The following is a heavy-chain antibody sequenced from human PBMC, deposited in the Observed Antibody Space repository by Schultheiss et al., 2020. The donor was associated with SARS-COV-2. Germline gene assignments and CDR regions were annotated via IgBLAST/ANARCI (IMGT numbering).Heavy chain of an antibody. Sequence: GESLKISCAASGFTFSSYEMNWVRQAPGKGLEWVSYISSSGSTIYYADSVKGRFTISRDNAKNSLYLQMNSLRAEDTAVYYCARDVVSWYGPGGFDPWGQGTLVTVSS. CDR3: ARDVVSWYGPGGFDP. V-gene: IGHV3-48*03. CDR1: GFTFSSYE. D-gene: IGHD6-13*01. CDR2: ISSSGSTI. J-gene: IGHJ5*02.